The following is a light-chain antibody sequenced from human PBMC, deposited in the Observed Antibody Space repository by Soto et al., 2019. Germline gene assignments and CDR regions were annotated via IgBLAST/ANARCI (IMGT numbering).Light chain of an antibody. V-gene: IGLV1-40*01. J-gene: IGLJ2*01. CDR1: SSNIGAGYD. CDR2: GNS. CDR3: QAYDRSLSGVV. Sequence: QSVLTQPPSVSGAPGQRVIISCTGSSSNIGAGYDVPWYQQLPGTAPKLLIYGNSNRPSGVRDRFSGSKSGTSASLAITGLHAEDEADYYCQAYDRSLSGVVFGGGTKLTVL.